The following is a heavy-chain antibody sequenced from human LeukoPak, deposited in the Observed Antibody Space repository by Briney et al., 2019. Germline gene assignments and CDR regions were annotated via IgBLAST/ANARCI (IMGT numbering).Heavy chain of an antibody. CDR3: ARHSEGSPDY. D-gene: IGHD1-14*01. CDR1: GGSFSGYY. Sequence: PSETLSLTCAVYGGSFSGYYWSWIRQPPGKGLEWIGEINHSGSTNYNPSLKSRVTISVDTSKNQFSLKLSSVTAADTAVYYCARHSEGSPDYWGQGTLVTVSS. V-gene: IGHV4-34*01. J-gene: IGHJ4*02. CDR2: INHSGST.